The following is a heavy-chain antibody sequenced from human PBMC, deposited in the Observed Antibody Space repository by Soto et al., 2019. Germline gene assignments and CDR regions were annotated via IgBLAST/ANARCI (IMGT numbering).Heavy chain of an antibody. CDR1: GYTFTSYG. Sequence: SVKVSCKASGYTFTSYGISWVRQAPGQGLEWMGWISAYNGNTNYAQKLQGRVTMTTDTSTSTAYMELRSLRSDDTAVYYCAREYYYDSSGYHFDYWGQGTLVTVSS. CDR2: ISAYNGNT. V-gene: IGHV1-18*01. J-gene: IGHJ4*02. D-gene: IGHD3-22*01. CDR3: AREYYYDSSGYHFDY.